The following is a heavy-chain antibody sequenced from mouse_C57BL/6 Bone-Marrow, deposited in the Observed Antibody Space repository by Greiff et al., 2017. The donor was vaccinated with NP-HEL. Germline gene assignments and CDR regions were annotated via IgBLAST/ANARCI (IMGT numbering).Heavy chain of an antibody. J-gene: IGHJ1*03. CDR2: IDPNSGGT. D-gene: IGHD1-1*01. CDR3: ARYYYGSRGLYFDI. Sequence: QVQLQQPGADLVKPGASVKLSCTASGYTFTSYWMHWVKQRPGRGLEWIGRIDPNSGGTKFNEKFKTKATLTVDKPSSTAYMQLGSLTAGDSSVYDCARYYYGSRGLYFDIWGTGTTVTVSS. CDR1: GYTFTSYW. V-gene: IGHV1-72*01.